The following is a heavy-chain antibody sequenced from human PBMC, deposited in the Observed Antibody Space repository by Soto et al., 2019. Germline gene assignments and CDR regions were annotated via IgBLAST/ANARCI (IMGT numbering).Heavy chain of an antibody. D-gene: IGHD2-2*01. V-gene: IGHV1-2*02. J-gene: IGHJ6*02. Sequence: QVQLVQSGAEVKKPGASVKVSCKASGYTFTGYYMHWVRQAPGQGLEWMGWINPNSGGTNYAQKFQGRVTMTRDTSISTAYMELSRLRSDDTAVYYCASVGELRPKDIVVVPAAIVGMDVWGQGTTVTVSS. CDR1: GYTFTGYY. CDR2: INPNSGGT. CDR3: ASVGELRPKDIVVVPAAIVGMDV.